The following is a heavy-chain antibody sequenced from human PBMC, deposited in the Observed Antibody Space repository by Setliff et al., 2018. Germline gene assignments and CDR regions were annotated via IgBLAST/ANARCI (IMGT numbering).Heavy chain of an antibody. CDR1: GGSIISSTYN. CDR2: IYYSGST. V-gene: IGHV4-39*01. J-gene: IGHJ5*02. D-gene: IGHD3-10*01. CDR3: VRALLWSGEGRFDP. Sequence: SETLSLTCSVSGGSIISSTYNWGWIRQPPGKGLEWIGSIYYSGSTYYNPSLKSRVTISVDTSKNQFPLKLSSVTAADTAVYYCVRALLWSGEGRFDPWGQGTLVTVSS.